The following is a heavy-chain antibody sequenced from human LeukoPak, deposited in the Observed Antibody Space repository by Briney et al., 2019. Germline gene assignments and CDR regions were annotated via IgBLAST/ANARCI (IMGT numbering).Heavy chain of an antibody. Sequence: ASVKVSCKASRYTFTSYDINWVRQATGQGLEWMGWINPNSGGTNYAQKFQGRVTMTRDTSISTAYMELSRLRSDDTAVYYCARVLWPSGYYYDSSGYRDAFDIWGQGTMVTVSS. CDR2: INPNSGGT. J-gene: IGHJ3*02. V-gene: IGHV1-2*02. D-gene: IGHD3-22*01. CDR1: RYTFTSYD. CDR3: ARVLWPSGYYYDSSGYRDAFDI.